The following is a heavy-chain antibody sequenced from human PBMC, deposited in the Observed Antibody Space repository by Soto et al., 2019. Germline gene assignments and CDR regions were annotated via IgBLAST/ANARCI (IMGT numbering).Heavy chain of an antibody. CDR2: INHSGST. D-gene: IGHD6-19*01. Sequence: SETLSLTCAVYGGSFSGYYWSWIRQPPGKGLEWIGEINHSGSTNYNPSLKSRVTISVDTSKNQFSLKLSSVTAADTAVYYCARMGQWLVHRAHWLDPPGTGLLLTVSS. CDR1: GGSFSGYY. V-gene: IGHV4-34*01. CDR3: ARMGQWLVHRAHWLDP. J-gene: IGHJ5*02.